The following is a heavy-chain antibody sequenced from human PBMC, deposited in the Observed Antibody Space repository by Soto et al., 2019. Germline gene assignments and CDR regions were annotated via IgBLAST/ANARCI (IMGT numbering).Heavy chain of an antibody. CDR1: GYTFTSCD. D-gene: IGHD1-20*01. CDR2: TSTNTGTI. J-gene: IGHJ3*02. Sequence: ASVKVACKASGYTFTSCDINWVRQATGQGPEWMGWTSTNTGTIVYAQKFQGRVTMTRNTSTSTAYMTLSSLRSEDTAVYYCARDRPGIKTYEAFDIWGQGTTVTVSS. V-gene: IGHV1-8*01. CDR3: ARDRPGIKTYEAFDI.